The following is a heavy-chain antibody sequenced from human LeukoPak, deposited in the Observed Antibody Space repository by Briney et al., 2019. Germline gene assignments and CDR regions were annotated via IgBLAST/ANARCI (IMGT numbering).Heavy chain of an antibody. CDR3: ARGPGYDRIDY. Sequence: GGSLRLSCAASGFTISSYSMNWVRQSPGKGLEWVSSISSSSSYIYYADSVKGRFTISRDNAKNSLYLQMNSLRAEDTAVYYCARGPGYDRIDYWGQGTLVTVSS. J-gene: IGHJ4*02. V-gene: IGHV3-21*01. CDR2: ISSSSSYI. D-gene: IGHD3-10*02. CDR1: GFTISSYS.